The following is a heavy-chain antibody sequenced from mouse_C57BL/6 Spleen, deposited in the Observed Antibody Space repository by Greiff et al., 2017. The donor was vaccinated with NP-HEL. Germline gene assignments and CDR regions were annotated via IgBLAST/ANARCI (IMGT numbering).Heavy chain of an antibody. V-gene: IGHV1-76*01. CDR2: IYPGSGNT. CDR1: GYTFTDYY. J-gene: IGHJ3*01. Sequence: QVHVKQSGAELVRPGASVKLSCKASGYTFTDYYINWVKQRPGQGLEWIARIYPGSGNTYYNEKFKGKATLTAEKSSSTAYMQLSSLTSEDSAVFFCARSLVYYEYDAAYWGQGTLVTVSA. D-gene: IGHD2-4*01. CDR3: ARSLVYYEYDAAY.